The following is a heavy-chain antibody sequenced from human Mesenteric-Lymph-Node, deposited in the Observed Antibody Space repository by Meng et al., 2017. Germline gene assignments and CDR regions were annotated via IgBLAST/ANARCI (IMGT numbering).Heavy chain of an antibody. J-gene: IGHJ5*02. CDR3: ARLTDGAQTTIDT. CDR1: GGSISGYY. CDR2: INYSGST. D-gene: IGHD4/OR15-4a*01. V-gene: IGHV4-59*01. Sequence: SDTLSLTCTVSGGSISGYYWTWIRQPPGKELEWLGYINYSGSTKYNPSLKSRVTMSVDTSKNQLSLKLSSVTAADTALYYCARLTDGAQTTIDTWGQGTLVTVSS.